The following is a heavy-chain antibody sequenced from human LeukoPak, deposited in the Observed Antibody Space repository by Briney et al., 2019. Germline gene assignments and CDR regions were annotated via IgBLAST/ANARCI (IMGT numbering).Heavy chain of an antibody. V-gene: IGHV4-39*07. D-gene: IGHD3-3*01. CDR3: ARDVLRFLEWLPHPTYYMDV. J-gene: IGHJ6*03. CDR1: GGSISSGSYY. Sequence: KPSETLSLTCTVSGGSISSGSYYWGWIRQPPGKGLEWIGSIYYSGSTYYNPSLKSRVTISVDTSKNQFSLKLSSVTAADTAVYYCARDVLRFLEWLPHPTYYMDVWGKGTTVTVSS. CDR2: IYYSGST.